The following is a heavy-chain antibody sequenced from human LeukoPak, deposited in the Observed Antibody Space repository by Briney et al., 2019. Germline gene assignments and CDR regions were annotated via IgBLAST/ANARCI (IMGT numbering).Heavy chain of an antibody. D-gene: IGHD6-13*01. V-gene: IGHV3-30*04. CDR1: GFTFSSYA. CDR2: ISYDGSNK. CDR3: ARVYGYRKQQLGPLPNYCYMDV. Sequence: GGSLRLSCAASGFTFSSYAMHWVRQAPGKGLEWVAVISYDGSNKYYADSVKGQFTISRDNSKNTLYLQMNSLRAEDTAVYYCARVYGYRKQQLGPLPNYCYMDVWGKGTTVTISS. J-gene: IGHJ6*03.